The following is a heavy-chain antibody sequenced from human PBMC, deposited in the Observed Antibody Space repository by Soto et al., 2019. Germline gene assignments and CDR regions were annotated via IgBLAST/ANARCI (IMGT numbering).Heavy chain of an antibody. CDR3: ARQDVLLTMIVGY. CDR2: IYYSGST. D-gene: IGHD3-22*01. CDR1: GGSISSSSYY. V-gene: IGHV4-39*01. Sequence: SETLSLTCTVSGGSISSSSYYWGWIRQPPGKGLEWIGSIYYSGSTYYNPSLKSRVTISVDTSKNQFSLKLSSVTAADTAVYYCARQDVLLTMIVGYWGQGTLVTVSS. J-gene: IGHJ4*02.